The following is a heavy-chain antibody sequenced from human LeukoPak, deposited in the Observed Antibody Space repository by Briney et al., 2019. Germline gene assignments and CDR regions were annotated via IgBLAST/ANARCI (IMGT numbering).Heavy chain of an antibody. D-gene: IGHD4/OR15-4a*01. CDR2: IYYSGST. Sequence: SETLSLTCTVSGVSISSYHWSWIRQPPGKGLEWIGYIYYSGSTNKNPSLKSRVTISVDASKNQFSLKLSSVTAADTAVYYCARKANTDAFDIWGQGTMVTVSS. CDR3: ARKANTDAFDI. V-gene: IGHV4-59*08. J-gene: IGHJ3*02. CDR1: GVSISSYH.